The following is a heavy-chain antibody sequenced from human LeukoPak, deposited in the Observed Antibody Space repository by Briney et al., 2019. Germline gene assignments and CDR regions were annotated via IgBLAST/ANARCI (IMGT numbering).Heavy chain of an antibody. J-gene: IGHJ6*02. V-gene: IGHV4-59*01. CDR1: GGSNSSYY. CDR3: ARVVEVPAAILDYYGMDV. D-gene: IGHD2-2*02. Sequence: SETLSLTCTVSGGSNSSYYWSWIRQPPGKGLEWIGYIYYSGSTNYNPSLKSRVTISVDTSKNQFSLKLSSVTAADTAVYYCARVVEVPAAILDYYGMDVWGQGTTVTVSS. CDR2: IYYSGST.